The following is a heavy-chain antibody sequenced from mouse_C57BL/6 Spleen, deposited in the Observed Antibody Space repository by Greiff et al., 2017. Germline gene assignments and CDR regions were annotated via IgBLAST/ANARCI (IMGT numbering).Heavy chain of an antibody. V-gene: IGHV1-74*01. J-gene: IGHJ1*03. Sequence: QVQLKQPGAELVKPGASVKVSCKASGYTFTSYWMHWVKQRPGQGLEWIGRIHPSDSDTNYNQKFKGKATLTVDKSSSTAYMQLSSLTSEDSAVYYCAMGASYWYFDVWGTGTTVTVSS. CDR3: AMGASYWYFDV. CDR2: IHPSDSDT. CDR1: GYTFTSYW.